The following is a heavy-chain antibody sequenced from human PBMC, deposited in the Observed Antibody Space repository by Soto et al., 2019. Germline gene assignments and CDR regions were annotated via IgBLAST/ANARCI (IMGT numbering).Heavy chain of an antibody. V-gene: IGHV1-8*01. Sequence: GASVKVSCKASGYTFTNYDINWVRQATGQGLEWMGWMNPDSGDTHYVQKFQGRVTMTRDTSISTAYMELSSLRSEDTAVYYCARDGPRSGWYEGYCGQGTLVTVSS. J-gene: IGHJ4*02. CDR2: MNPDSGDT. CDR3: ARDGPRSGWYEGY. CDR1: GYTFTNYD. D-gene: IGHD6-19*01.